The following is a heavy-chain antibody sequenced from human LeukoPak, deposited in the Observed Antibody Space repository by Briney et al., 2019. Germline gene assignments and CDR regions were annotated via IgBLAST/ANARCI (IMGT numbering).Heavy chain of an antibody. CDR3: AHQYYDFWSGYSSDAFDI. D-gene: IGHD3-3*01. CDR2: IYYSGST. CDR1: GGSISSGGYY. V-gene: IGHV4-31*11. J-gene: IGHJ3*02. Sequence: SETLPLTCAVSGGSISSGGYYWSWIRQHPGKGLEWIGYIYYSGSTYYNPSLKSRVTISVDTSKNQFSLKLSSVTAADTAVYYCAHQYYDFWSGYSSDAFDIWGQGTMVTVSS.